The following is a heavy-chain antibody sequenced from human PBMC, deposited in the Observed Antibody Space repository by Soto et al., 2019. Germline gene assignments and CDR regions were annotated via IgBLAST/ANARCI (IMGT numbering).Heavy chain of an antibody. Sequence: GGSLRLSCAASGFTFSSYSMNWVRQAPGKGLEWVSSISSSSSYIYYADSVKGRFTISRDNAKNSLYLQMNSLRAEDTAVYYCAGPRAILGYCSSTSCPFDYWGQGTLVTVSS. CDR1: GFTFSSYS. J-gene: IGHJ4*02. D-gene: IGHD2-2*01. CDR3: AGPRAILGYCSSTSCPFDY. CDR2: ISSSSSYI. V-gene: IGHV3-21*01.